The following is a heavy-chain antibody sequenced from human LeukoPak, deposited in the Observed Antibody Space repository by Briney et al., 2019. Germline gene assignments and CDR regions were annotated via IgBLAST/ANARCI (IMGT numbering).Heavy chain of an antibody. D-gene: IGHD2-2*01. Sequence: SETLSLTCAVYGGSFSGYYWSWIRQPPGKGLEWIGEINHSGSTNYDPSLKSRVTISVDTSKNQFSLKLSSVTAADTAVYYCARGSRCSSTSCYYNYYYYYGMDVWGQGTTVTVSS. CDR3: ARGSRCSSTSCYYNYYYYYGMDV. CDR2: INHSGST. V-gene: IGHV4-34*01. CDR1: GGSFSGYY. J-gene: IGHJ6*02.